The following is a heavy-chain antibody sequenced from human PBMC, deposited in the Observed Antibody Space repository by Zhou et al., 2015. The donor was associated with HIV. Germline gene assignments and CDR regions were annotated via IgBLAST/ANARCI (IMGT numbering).Heavy chain of an antibody. V-gene: IGHV1-69*08. CDR1: GGTFSSYT. J-gene: IGHJ1*01. D-gene: IGHD3-22*01. CDR3: ARETRLITMMTNAEYFQH. CDR2: IIPILGIA. Sequence: QVQLVQSGAEVKKPGSSVKVSCKASGGTFSSYTISWVRQAPGQGLEWMGRIIPILGIANYAQKFQGRVTITADKSTSTAYMELSSLRSEDTAVYYCARETRLITMMTNAEYFQHWGQGTLVTVSS.